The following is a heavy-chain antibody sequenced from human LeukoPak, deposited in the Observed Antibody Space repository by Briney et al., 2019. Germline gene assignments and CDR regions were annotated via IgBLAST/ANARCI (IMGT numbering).Heavy chain of an antibody. V-gene: IGHV4-4*07. CDR1: GGSISSYY. CDR2: IYTSGST. Sequence: TSETLSLTCTVSGGSISSYYWSWIRQPAGKGLEWIGRIYTSGSTNYNASLKSRVSMSVDTSKNQFSLKLSSVTAADTAVFYCARENSGSYREFDYWGQGTLVTVSS. D-gene: IGHD1-26*01. J-gene: IGHJ4*02. CDR3: ARENSGSYREFDY.